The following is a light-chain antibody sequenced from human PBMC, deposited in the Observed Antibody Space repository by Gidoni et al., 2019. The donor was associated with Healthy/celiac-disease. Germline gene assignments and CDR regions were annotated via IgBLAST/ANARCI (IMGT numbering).Light chain of an antibody. Sequence: QSVLTQPPSASWTPGQRVTISCSGSSSHIGSNTVNWYQQLPGTAPKLPIYSNNQRPSGVPDRFSGSKSGTSASLAISGLQSEDEADYYWATWDDSLNGPVFGGGTKLTV. CDR1: SSHIGSNT. CDR3: ATWDDSLNGPV. CDR2: SNN. V-gene: IGLV1-44*01. J-gene: IGLJ3*02.